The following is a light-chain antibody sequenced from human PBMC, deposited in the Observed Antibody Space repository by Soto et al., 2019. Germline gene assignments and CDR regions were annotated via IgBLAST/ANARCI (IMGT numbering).Light chain of an antibody. J-gene: IGLJ1*01. Sequence: QSVLTQPASVSGSPGQSITLSCTGTSSDVGSYNLVSWYQQHPGKASKLMIYEVSKRPSGVSNRFSGSKSGNTASLTISGLQAEDEADYYCCSYAGSSFVFGTGTKVTVL. V-gene: IGLV2-23*02. CDR1: SSDVGSYNL. CDR3: CSYAGSSFV. CDR2: EVS.